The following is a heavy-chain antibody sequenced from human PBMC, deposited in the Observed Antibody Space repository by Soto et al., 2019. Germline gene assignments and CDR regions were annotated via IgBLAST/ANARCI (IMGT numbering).Heavy chain of an antibody. CDR2: IRFDGSNE. J-gene: IGHJ4*02. CDR1: GGIFHGYG. V-gene: IGHV3-33*01. Sequence: PGGSLRLSCAVPGGIFHGYGMHWVRQAPGKGLEWVAIIRFDGSNEEYADSVKGRFTISRDNSMNTSYLQMNTLGAEDTAVYYCARDGIGGTVFRGYLDYWGRGTVVTVSS. D-gene: IGHD1-7*01. CDR3: ARDGIGGTVFRGYLDY.